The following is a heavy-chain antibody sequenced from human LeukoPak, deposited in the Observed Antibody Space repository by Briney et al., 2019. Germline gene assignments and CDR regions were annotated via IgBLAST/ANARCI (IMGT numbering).Heavy chain of an antibody. CDR1: GFAFSNYG. Sequence: PGGSLRLSCAASGFAFSNYGLHWVRQAPGKGLECVAFIQYDGSNKFHTDSVKGRFTISRDNSKNTLFLQMNSLRAEDTAVYYCAKPGGRVGESLNGIDYWGQGTLVTVSS. CDR2: IQYDGSNK. J-gene: IGHJ4*02. V-gene: IGHV3-30*02. CDR3: AKPGGRVGESLNGIDY. D-gene: IGHD3-10*01.